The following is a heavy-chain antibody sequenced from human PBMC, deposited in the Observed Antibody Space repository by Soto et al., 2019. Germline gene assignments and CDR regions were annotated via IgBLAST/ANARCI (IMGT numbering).Heavy chain of an antibody. CDR1: DYTFPSYG. V-gene: IGHV1-18*01. CDR2: ISARNGDT. CDR3: ARDGRLLQYSSIPCMDV. D-gene: IGHD3-3*01. J-gene: IGHJ6*02. Sequence: ASVKVSCKASDYTFPSYGINWVRQAPGQGLEWMGWISARNGDTNFAQKFQDRVTMTTDTSTTTAYMELRSLRSDDTAVYYCARDGRLLQYSSIPCMDVWGQGTTVTVSS.